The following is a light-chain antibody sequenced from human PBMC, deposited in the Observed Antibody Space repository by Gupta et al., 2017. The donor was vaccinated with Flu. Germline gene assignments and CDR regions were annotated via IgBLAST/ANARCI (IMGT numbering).Light chain of an antibody. V-gene: IGLV1-44*01. CDR1: SSNIGSNT. J-gene: IGLJ3*02. Sequence: RVTISCSGSSSNIGSNTVNWYQQLPGTAPKLLIYSNNQRPSGVPDRFSGSKSDTSASLAISGLQAEDEADYYCATWDDSRNGWVFGGGTKLTVL. CDR3: ATWDDSRNGWV. CDR2: SNN.